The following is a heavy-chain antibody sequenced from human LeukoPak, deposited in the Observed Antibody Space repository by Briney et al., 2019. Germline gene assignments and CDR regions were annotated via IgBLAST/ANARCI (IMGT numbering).Heavy chain of an antibody. Sequence: GGSLTLSCSASGFTFNKYWMSWIRQLPGQGLEWVANVNQDGTQKYYVDSVKGRFTNSRDNARKLLYVQMNSLRAEDTAVYYCVRDVSSGWAFDYWGHGTLVTVSS. CDR2: VNQDGTQK. J-gene: IGHJ4*01. CDR3: VRDVSSGWAFDY. D-gene: IGHD6-19*01. V-gene: IGHV3-7*01. CDR1: GFTFNKYW.